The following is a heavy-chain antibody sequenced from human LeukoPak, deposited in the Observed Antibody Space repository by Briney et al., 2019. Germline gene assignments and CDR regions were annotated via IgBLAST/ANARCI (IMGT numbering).Heavy chain of an antibody. CDR3: ARVDGSCSGGSCPSGNWFDP. J-gene: IGHJ5*02. CDR2: INHGGST. Sequence: PSETLSLTCAVYGGSFSGDYWSWLRQPPGKGLEWIGEINHGGSTNYNPSLKSRVTISVDTSKNQFSLKLSSVTAADTAVYFCARVDGSCSGGSCPSGNWFDPWGQGALVTVSS. V-gene: IGHV4-34*01. CDR1: GGSFSGDY. D-gene: IGHD2-15*01.